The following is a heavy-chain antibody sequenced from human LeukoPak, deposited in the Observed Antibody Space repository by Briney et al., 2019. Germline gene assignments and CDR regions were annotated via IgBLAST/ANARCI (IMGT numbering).Heavy chain of an antibody. J-gene: IGHJ4*02. V-gene: IGHV3-23*01. CDR2: IGGSGDST. CDR3: AKGKGTSSSSIDW. D-gene: IGHD2/OR15-2a*01. Sequence: GGSLRLSCAASGFTFNTYAMSWVRQAPGKGLDWVSTIGGSGDSTNYADSVKGRFTISRDNSKNMLYLHTHSLRVEDTAVYYCAKGKGTSSSSIDWWGQGTLVTVSS. CDR1: GFTFNTYA.